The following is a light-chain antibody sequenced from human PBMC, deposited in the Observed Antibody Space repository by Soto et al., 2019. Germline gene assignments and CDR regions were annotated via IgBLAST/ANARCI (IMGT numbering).Light chain of an antibody. CDR3: QQFNNWPPFT. J-gene: IGKJ4*01. CDR2: DAS. Sequence: EIVVTQSPATLSVXXGXXXXXXXVASQSVGNNLAWYQQKPGQAPRLLIYDASTRATGIPARFSGSGSGTEFTLTISSLQSEDFAVYYCQQFNNWPPFTFGGGSKVDIK. V-gene: IGKV3-15*01. CDR1: QSVGNN.